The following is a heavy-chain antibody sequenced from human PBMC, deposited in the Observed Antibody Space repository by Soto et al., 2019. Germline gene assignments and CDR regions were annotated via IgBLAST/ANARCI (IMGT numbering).Heavy chain of an antibody. Sequence: PSETLSLTCAVSGGSISSGGYSWSWIRQPPGKGLEWIGYLYHSGSTYYNPSLKSRVTISVDRSKNQFSLKLSSVTAADTAVDYCARGYGGNSDGMDVWGQGTTVTVSS. CDR2: LYHSGST. CDR3: ARGYGGNSDGMDV. D-gene: IGHD4-17*01. J-gene: IGHJ6*02. V-gene: IGHV4-30-2*01. CDR1: GGSISSGGYS.